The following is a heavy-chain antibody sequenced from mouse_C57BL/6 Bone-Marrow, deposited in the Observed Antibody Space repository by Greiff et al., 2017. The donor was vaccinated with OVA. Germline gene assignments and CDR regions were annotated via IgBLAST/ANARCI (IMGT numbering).Heavy chain of an antibody. J-gene: IGHJ2*01. V-gene: IGHV14-4*01. CDR1: GFTITDDY. D-gene: IGHD1-1*01. CDR3: TRWDTTVEGYFDY. CDR2: IDPENGDT. Sequence: EVKLMESGAELVRPGASVKLSCTASGFTITDDYMHWVKQRPEQGLEWIGWIDPENGDTEYASKFQGKATITADTSSNTAYLQLSSLTSEDTAVYYGTRWDTTVEGYFDYWGQGTTLTVSS.